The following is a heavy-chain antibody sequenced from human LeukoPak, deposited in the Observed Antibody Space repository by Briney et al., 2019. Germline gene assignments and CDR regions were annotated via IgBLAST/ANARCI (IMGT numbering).Heavy chain of an antibody. D-gene: IGHD6-19*01. J-gene: IGHJ4*02. V-gene: IGHV5-51*01. CDR3: ARPHDTGVGASGSGWSYFDF. CDR2: INPADGYT. Sequence: GESLKISCKASGYRFTNYWIGWVRQMPGKGLEWMGIINPADGYTRYSPSFQGQVTISADTSIFTAYLQWSSLTASDTAIYYCARPHDTGVGASGSGWSYFDFWGQGTLITVSS. CDR1: GYRFTNYW.